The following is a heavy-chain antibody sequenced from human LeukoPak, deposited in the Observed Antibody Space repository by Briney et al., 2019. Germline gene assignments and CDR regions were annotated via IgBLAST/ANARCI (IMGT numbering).Heavy chain of an antibody. D-gene: IGHD3-10*01. V-gene: IGHV3-48*02. CDR3: AREGYYGASDI. CDR2: IGANSAI. J-gene: IGHJ3*02. Sequence: PGGSLRLSCAASGFTFSDYSMNWVRQAPGKGLEWVSYIGANSAIYYADSVKGRFTISRDNAKNSLSLQMNSLRDDDTAVYYCAREGYYGASDIWGQGTVVTASS. CDR1: GFTFSDYS.